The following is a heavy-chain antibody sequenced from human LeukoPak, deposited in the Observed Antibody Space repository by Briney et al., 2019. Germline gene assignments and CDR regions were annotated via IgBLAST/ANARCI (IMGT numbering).Heavy chain of an antibody. CDR2: IYPGDSDT. J-gene: IGHJ4*02. D-gene: IGHD5-18*01. V-gene: IGHV5-51*01. CDR3: ARRALYSYGLFDY. Sequence: GESLKISCEGSGYRFTSYWIGWVRPMPGEGLEWMGIIYPGDSDTRYSPSFQGQVTISADKSISTAYLQWSSLKASDTAMYYCARRALYSYGLFDYWGQGTLVSVSS. CDR1: GYRFTSYW.